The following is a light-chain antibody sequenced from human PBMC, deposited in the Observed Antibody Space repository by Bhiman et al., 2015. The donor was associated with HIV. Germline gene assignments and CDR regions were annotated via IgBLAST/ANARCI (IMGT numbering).Light chain of an antibody. CDR3: QVWDSSSDLV. V-gene: IGLV3-21*04. Sequence: SYELTQPPSVSVAPGETARITCGGNNIGSKSVHWYQQKPGQAPVLVIYYDSDRPSGIPERFSGSNSGNTATLTISRVEAGDEADYYCQVWDSSSDLVFGGGTKLTVL. CDR2: YDS. CDR1: NIGSKS. J-gene: IGLJ3*02.